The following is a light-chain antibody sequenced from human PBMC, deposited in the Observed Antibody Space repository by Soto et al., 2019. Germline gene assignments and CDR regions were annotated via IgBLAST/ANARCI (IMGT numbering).Light chain of an antibody. CDR3: LLYYGGAQLGV. CDR2: NTS. Sequence: QAVVTQEPSLTVSPGGTVTLTCASSTGAVTSGYYPNWFQQKAGQAPRALIYNTSKKHSWTPARFSGSLLGGKAALTLSGVQPEDEAEYYCLLYYGGAQLGVFGGGTQLTVL. V-gene: IGLV7-43*01. J-gene: IGLJ2*01. CDR1: TGAVTSGYY.